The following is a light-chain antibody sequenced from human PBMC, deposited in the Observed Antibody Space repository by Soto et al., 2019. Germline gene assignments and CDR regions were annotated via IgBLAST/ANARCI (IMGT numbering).Light chain of an antibody. V-gene: IGKV3-20*01. CDR3: QQYNNWPIT. CDR2: GAS. Sequence: EIVLTQSPGTLSLSPWERATLSCRASQSVSNNYLAWYQQKPGQAPRLLIYGASNRATGIPDRFSGSGSGTDFTLTISSLEPEDFAVYYCQQYNNWPITFGQGTKVDIK. J-gene: IGKJ1*01. CDR1: QSVSNNY.